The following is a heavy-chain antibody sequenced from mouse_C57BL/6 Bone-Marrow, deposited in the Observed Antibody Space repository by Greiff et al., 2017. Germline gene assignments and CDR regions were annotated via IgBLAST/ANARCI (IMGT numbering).Heavy chain of an antibody. V-gene: IGHV1-56*01. CDR2: IFPGSGST. Sequence: QVQLQQSGPELVRPGASVKISCKAPGYTFTSHWMQWVRQRPGQGLEWIGEIFPGSGSTYYNEKFKGKATLTVDTSSSTAYMQLSSLTSEDSAVYFCARSYYSNLYYYAMDYWGQGTSVTVSS. CDR3: ARSYYSNLYYYAMDY. J-gene: IGHJ4*01. CDR1: GYTFTSHW. D-gene: IGHD2-5*01.